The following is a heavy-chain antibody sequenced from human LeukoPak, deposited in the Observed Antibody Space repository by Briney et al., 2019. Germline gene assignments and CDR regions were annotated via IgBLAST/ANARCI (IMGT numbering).Heavy chain of an antibody. D-gene: IGHD3-10*01. Sequence: GRSLRLSCAASGFTFSSYGMHWVRQAPGKGLEWMAVISYDGKVTYYADSVKGRFTISRDNSKNTLYLQMTSLRGEDTALYYCAKERDYRVSTSCDYWGQGTQVTVSS. CDR3: AKERDYRVSTSCDY. CDR2: ISYDGKVT. V-gene: IGHV3-30*18. CDR1: GFTFSSYG. J-gene: IGHJ4*02.